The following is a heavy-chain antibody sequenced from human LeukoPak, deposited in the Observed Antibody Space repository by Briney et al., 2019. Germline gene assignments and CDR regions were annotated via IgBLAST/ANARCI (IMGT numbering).Heavy chain of an antibody. J-gene: IGHJ3*02. V-gene: IGHV4-59*02. Sequence: SETLSLTRTVSGGSVSSYYWSWVRQTPGQGLEWIGYVYYGGTTSYSPSLKSRVTMSIDRSKNEFSLTLFSVTAADTANYYCARDCTGGSCYPPSDGFDIWGQGTKVTVSS. CDR2: VYYGGTT. D-gene: IGHD2-15*01. CDR3: ARDCTGGSCYPPSDGFDI. CDR1: GGSVSSYY.